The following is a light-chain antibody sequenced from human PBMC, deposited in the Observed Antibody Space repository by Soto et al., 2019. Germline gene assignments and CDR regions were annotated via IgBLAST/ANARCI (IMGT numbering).Light chain of an antibody. CDR1: SSNIGADFG. V-gene: IGLV1-40*01. CDR3: QSYDRSLSGWV. CDR2: VNT. J-gene: IGLJ3*02. Sequence: QSVLTQPPSVSGAPGQTITISCTGSSSNIGADFGVHWYQQLPGAAPKLVIFVNTNRPSGVPDRFSGSKSGTSASLAITGLQGGDEADYYCQSYDRSLSGWVFGTGTKLTVL.